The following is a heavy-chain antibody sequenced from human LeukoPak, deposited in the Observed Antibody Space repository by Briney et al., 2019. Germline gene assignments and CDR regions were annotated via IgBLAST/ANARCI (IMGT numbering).Heavy chain of an antibody. V-gene: IGHV1-8*03. D-gene: IGHD1-26*01. CDR2: MNPNSGNT. CDR1: GYTFTSYD. J-gene: IGHJ4*02. CDR3: ARGDLVGADDTNFDY. Sequence: ASVKVSCKASGYTFTSYDINWVRQAPGPGLEWMGLMNPNSGNTGYAQKFQGRVTITRNTSISTAYMELSSLRSEDTAVYYCARGDLVGADDTNFDYWGQGTLVTVSS.